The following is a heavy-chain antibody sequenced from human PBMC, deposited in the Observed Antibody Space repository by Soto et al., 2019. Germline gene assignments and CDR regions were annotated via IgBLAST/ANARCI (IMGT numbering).Heavy chain of an antibody. CDR3: ARVGFRGKLLWFGELTYYGMDV. J-gene: IGHJ6*02. V-gene: IGHV1-18*01. D-gene: IGHD3-10*01. CDR1: GYTFTSYG. Sequence: GASVKVSCKASGYTFTSYGISWVRQAPGQGLEWMGWISAYNGNTNYAQKLQGRVTMTTDTSTSTAYMELRSLRSDDTAVYYCARVGFRGKLLWFGELTYYGMDVWGQGTTVTVSS. CDR2: ISAYNGNT.